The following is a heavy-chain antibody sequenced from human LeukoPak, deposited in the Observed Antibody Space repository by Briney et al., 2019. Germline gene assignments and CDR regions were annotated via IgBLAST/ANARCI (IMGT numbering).Heavy chain of an antibody. CDR2: IKQDGSEK. J-gene: IGHJ4*02. D-gene: IGHD6-13*01. V-gene: IGHV3-7*01. Sequence: GGSLRLSCAASGFTFSRYWMSWVRQAPGKGLEWVANIKQDGSEKYYVDSVKGRFTISRDNAKNSLFLQINSLRAEDTAVYYCCRVAAAGFDYWGQGTLVTVSS. CDR3: CRVAAAGFDY. CDR1: GFTFSRYW.